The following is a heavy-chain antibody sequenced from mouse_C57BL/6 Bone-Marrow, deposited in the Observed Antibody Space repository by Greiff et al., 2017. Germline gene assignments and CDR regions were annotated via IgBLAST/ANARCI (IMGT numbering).Heavy chain of an antibody. Sequence: VQLQQPGAELVKPGASVKLSCKASGYTFTSYWMHWVKQRPGRGLEWIGRIDPNSGGTKYNEKFKSKATLTVDKPSSTAYMQLSSLTSEASAVYYCARDYYGSSYEDYAMDYWGQGTSVTVSS. J-gene: IGHJ4*01. CDR2: IDPNSGGT. CDR1: GYTFTSYW. CDR3: ARDYYGSSYEDYAMDY. D-gene: IGHD1-1*01. V-gene: IGHV1-72*01.